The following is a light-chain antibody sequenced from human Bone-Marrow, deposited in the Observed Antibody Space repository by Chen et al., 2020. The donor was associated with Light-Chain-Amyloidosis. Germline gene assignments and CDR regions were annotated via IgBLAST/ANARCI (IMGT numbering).Light chain of an antibody. CDR2: EVT. CDR3: SSYTIPNTLV. Sequence: QSALPQPASVSGSTGQSITISCPATSSDVVGDNHVSWYQQHPATAPKLMLYEVTNRPSWVPDRFAGAKSANTASLTIAVLQNEDEADYFCSSYTIPNTLVFGSGTRVTVL. CDR1: SSDVVGDNH. V-gene: IGLV2-14*01. J-gene: IGLJ1*01.